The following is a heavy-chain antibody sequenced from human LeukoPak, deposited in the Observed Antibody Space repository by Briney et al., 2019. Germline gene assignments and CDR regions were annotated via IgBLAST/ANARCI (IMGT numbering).Heavy chain of an antibody. CDR2: ISYDRSNE. CDR3: AKGWVGWFGELLSAFDY. Sequence: GGSLRLSCAASGFTFSSYGMHWVRQAPGKGLEWVAVISYDRSNEYYADSVKGRFIISRDNSKNTLYLQMNSLRAEDTAVYYCAKGWVGWFGELLSAFDYWGQGTLVTVSS. V-gene: IGHV3-30*18. D-gene: IGHD3-10*01. CDR1: GFTFSSYG. J-gene: IGHJ4*02.